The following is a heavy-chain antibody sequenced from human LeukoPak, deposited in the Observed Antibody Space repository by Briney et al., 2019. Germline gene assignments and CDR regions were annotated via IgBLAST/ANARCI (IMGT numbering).Heavy chain of an antibody. Sequence: GRSLRLSCAASGFTFSSYGMHWVRQAPGKGLEWVAVIWYDGSNKYYADSVKGRFTISRDNSKNTLYLQMNSLRAEDTAVYYCARFPDTSYYGMDVWGQGTTVTVSS. J-gene: IGHJ6*02. CDR1: GFTFSSYG. V-gene: IGHV3-33*01. D-gene: IGHD3-3*01. CDR2: IWYDGSNK. CDR3: ARFPDTSYYGMDV.